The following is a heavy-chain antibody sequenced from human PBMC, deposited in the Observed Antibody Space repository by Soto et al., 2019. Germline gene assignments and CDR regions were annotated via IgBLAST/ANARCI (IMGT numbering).Heavy chain of an antibody. J-gene: IGHJ4*02. CDR1: GGSLSSGTCY. CDR3: ARDLLDTTVDYYFDS. CDR2: IYHSGSS. D-gene: IGHD4-17*01. V-gene: IGHV4-30-4*01. Sequence: SSETLSLTCTVSGGSLSSGTCYWSWIRQPPGKGLEWIGYIYHSGSSQSNPSLKSRVTISIDTSKNQFSLELRSVTAADTAVYYCARDLLDTTVDYYFDSWGPGRLVTVSS.